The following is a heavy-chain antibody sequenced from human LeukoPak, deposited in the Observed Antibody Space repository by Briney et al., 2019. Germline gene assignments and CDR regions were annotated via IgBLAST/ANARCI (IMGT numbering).Heavy chain of an antibody. D-gene: IGHD6-19*01. V-gene: IGHV3-30-3*01. CDR2: ISYDGSNK. Sequence: GGSLRLSCAASGFTFSSYAMHWVRQAPGKGLEWVAVISYDGSNKYYADSVKGRFTISRDNSKNTLYLQMNSLRAEDTAVYYCAREGSYSGGWYYAFDIWAKGQWSPSLQ. J-gene: IGHJ3*02. CDR1: GFTFSSYA. CDR3: AREGSYSGGWYYAFDI.